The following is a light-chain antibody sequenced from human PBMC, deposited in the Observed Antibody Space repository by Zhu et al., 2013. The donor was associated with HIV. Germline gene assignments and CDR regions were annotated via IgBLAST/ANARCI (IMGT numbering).Light chain of an antibody. Sequence: QSVLTQPPSVSAAPGQKVTISCSGSSSNIESNFVSWYQQFPGTAPKLLIKDDNKRPSGIPDRFSGSKSGTSATLGITGLQTGDEADYYCGTWDSSLSAVVFGGGTKLTVL. CDR2: DDN. CDR1: SSNIESNF. CDR3: GTWDSSLSAVV. V-gene: IGLV1-51*01. J-gene: IGLJ2*01.